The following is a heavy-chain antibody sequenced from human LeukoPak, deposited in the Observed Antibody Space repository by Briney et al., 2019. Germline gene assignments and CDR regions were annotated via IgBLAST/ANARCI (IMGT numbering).Heavy chain of an antibody. CDR3: ARGYYYGLDV. J-gene: IGHJ6*04. CDR1: GFTFSSYG. V-gene: IGHV3-30*03. D-gene: IGHD1-14*01. CDR2: ISYDGSNK. Sequence: GGSLRLSCAASGFTFSSYGMHWVRQAPGKGLEWVAVISYDGSNKYYADSVKGRFTISRDNAENSLYLQMNSLRAEDTAVYYCARGYYYGLDVWGKGTTVIVSS.